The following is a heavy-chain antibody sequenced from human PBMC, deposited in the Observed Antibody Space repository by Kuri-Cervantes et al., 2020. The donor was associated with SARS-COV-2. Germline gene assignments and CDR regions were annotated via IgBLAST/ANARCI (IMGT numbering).Heavy chain of an antibody. V-gene: IGHV4-34*01. D-gene: IGHD2-2*01. CDR3: ARGGDYHLLCLEV. CDR1: GGSLSGYS. J-gene: IGHJ6*02. Sequence: SDPLSLTCSVYGGSLSGYSWTWIRQPPGKGLEWIGEINHSGSTNYNPSLKSRVTISLDTSKNQFSLKLSSVTAADTAVYYCARGGDYHLLCLEVWGQGTTVTVSS. CDR2: INHSGST.